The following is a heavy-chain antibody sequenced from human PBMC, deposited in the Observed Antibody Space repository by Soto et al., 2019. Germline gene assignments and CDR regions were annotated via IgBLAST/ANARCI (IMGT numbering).Heavy chain of an antibody. D-gene: IGHD1-26*01. CDR1: GGTFSNNV. V-gene: IGHV1-69*01. CDR2: IIVIFGTA. Sequence: QVQLVQSGAEVKKPGSSVTVSCKASGGTFSNNVFSWVRQAPGQGLEWMGGIIVIFGTANYAQKFRGRVTITADESTGTAYMEVSSLSSADTAVYYCASNTGSYNGMDVWGQGTTVTVSS. J-gene: IGHJ6*02. CDR3: ASNTGSYNGMDV.